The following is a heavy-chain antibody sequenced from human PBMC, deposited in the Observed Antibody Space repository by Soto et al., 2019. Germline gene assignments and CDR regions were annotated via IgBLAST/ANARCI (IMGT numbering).Heavy chain of an antibody. CDR3: ATTGPY. CDR1: GFIFSSYG. Sequence: QVQLVESGGGVVQPGRSLRLSCAASGFIFSSYGMHWVRQAPGKGLEWVAVIWFDGSNKFYADSVKGRFTISRDNSKNTVPLQMNSLRDEDSAAYYCATTGPYWGQGTLVTVSS. J-gene: IGHJ4*02. V-gene: IGHV3-33*01. CDR2: IWFDGSNK.